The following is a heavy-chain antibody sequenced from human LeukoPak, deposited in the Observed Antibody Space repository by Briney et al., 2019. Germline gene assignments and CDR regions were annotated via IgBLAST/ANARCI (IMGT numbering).Heavy chain of an antibody. CDR3: AKDRGSSWTPYYFDY. CDR2: INGSGGST. CDR1: GFTFSSYA. J-gene: IGHJ4*02. Sequence: GGSLRLSCAASGFTFSSYAMSWVRQAPGKGLEWVSAINGSGGSTYYADSVKGRFTISRDNSKNTLYLQMNSLRAEDTAVYYCAKDRGSSWTPYYFDYWGQGTLVTVSS. D-gene: IGHD6-13*01. V-gene: IGHV3-23*01.